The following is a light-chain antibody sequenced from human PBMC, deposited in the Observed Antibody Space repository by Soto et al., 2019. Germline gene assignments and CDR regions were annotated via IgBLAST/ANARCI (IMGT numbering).Light chain of an antibody. Sequence: QSALTQPASVSGSPGQSITISCTGTSSDVGGYNYVSWYQQHTGKAPKLMIYDVSNRPSGVSNRFSGSKSGNTASLTISGLQAEDEADYYCSSYTSSSPLRVFGTGTKLTVL. J-gene: IGLJ1*01. V-gene: IGLV2-14*01. CDR3: SSYTSSSPLRV. CDR1: SSDVGGYNY. CDR2: DVS.